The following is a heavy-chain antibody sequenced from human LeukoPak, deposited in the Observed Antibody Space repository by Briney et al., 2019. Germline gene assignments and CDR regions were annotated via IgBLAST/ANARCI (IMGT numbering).Heavy chain of an antibody. J-gene: IGHJ3*02. CDR2: IYYSGST. D-gene: IGHD7-27*01. CDR3: ARDRLSLGAFDI. CDR1: GDSISSYY. V-gene: IGHV4-59*12. Sequence: SETLSLTCTVSGDSISSYYWSWIRQPPGKGLEWIGYIYYSGSTNYNPSLKSRVTISVDTSKNQFSLRLSSLTAADTAVYYCARDRLSLGAFDIWGQGTMVTVSS.